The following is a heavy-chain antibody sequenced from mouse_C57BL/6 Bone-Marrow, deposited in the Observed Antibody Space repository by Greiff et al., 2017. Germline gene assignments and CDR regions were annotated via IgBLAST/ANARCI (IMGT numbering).Heavy chain of an antibody. CDR1: GYTFTSYW. Sequence: VKLMEPGAELVKPGASVKLSCKASGYTFTSYWMHWVKQRPGQGLEWIGMIHPNSGSTNYNEKFKSKATLTVDKSSSTAYMQLSSLTSEDSAVYYCARDYYGSRRDYFDYWGQGTTLTVSS. J-gene: IGHJ2*01. D-gene: IGHD1-1*01. CDR3: ARDYYGSRRDYFDY. CDR2: IHPNSGST. V-gene: IGHV1-64*01.